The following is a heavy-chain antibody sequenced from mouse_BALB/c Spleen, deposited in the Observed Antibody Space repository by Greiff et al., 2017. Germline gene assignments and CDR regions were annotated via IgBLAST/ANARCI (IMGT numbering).Heavy chain of an antibody. V-gene: IGHV3-6*02. CDR3: ARAYRYDGAWFAY. CDR2: ISYDGSN. CDR1: GYSITSGYY. Sequence: VQLQQSGPGLVKPSQSLSLTCSVTGYSITSGYYWNWIRQFPGNKLEWMGYISYDGSNNYNPSLKNRISITRDTSKNQFFLKLNSVTTEDTATYYCARAYRYDGAWFAYWGQGTLVTVSA. J-gene: IGHJ3*01. D-gene: IGHD2-14*01.